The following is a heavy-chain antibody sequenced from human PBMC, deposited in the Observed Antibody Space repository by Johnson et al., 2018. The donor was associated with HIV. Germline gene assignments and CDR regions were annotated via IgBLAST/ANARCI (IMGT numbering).Heavy chain of an antibody. V-gene: IGHV3-30*02. CDR3: ARASHSSGWYGRLGDAFDI. CDR1: GFTFSSYG. CDR2: IRYDGSNK. J-gene: IGHJ3*02. D-gene: IGHD6-19*01. Sequence: QVQLVESGGGVVQPGGSLRLSCAASGFTFSSYGMHWVRQAPGKGLEWVAFIRYDGSNKYFGDSVKGRFTISRDNSKNTLYLHMNSLRVEDTAVYYCARASHSSGWYGRLGDAFDIWGQGTMVTVSS.